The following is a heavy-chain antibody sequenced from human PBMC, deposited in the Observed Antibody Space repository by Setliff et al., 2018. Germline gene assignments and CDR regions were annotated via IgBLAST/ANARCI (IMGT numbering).Heavy chain of an antibody. CDR2: ISSDGSTT. J-gene: IGHJ3*02. V-gene: IGHV3-74*01. Sequence: GGSLRLSCAASGFTFSSYWMHWVRQAPGKGLVWVSRISSDGSTTNYADSVKGRFTIFRDNAKNTLYLQMNSLRAEDTAVYYCARDPNVVLTYYYDSSGYSDAFDIWGQGTMVTVSS. CDR1: GFTFSSYW. CDR3: ARDPNVVLTYYYDSSGYSDAFDI. D-gene: IGHD3-22*01.